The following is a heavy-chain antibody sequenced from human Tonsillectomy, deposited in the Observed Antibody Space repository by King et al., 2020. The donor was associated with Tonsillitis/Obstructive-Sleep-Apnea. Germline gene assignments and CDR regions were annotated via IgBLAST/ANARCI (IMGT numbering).Heavy chain of an antibody. CDR3: ASNTVTQYYFDY. CDR2: IYYSGST. Sequence: VQLQESGPGLVKPSQTLSLTCTVSGGSISSGGYYWSWIRQHPGKGLEWIGYIYYSGSTYYNPSLKSRVTISVDTSKNQCSLKLSSVTAADTAVYYCASNTVTQYYFDYWGQGTLVTVSS. J-gene: IGHJ4*02. CDR1: GGSISSGGYY. D-gene: IGHD4-17*01. V-gene: IGHV4-31*03.